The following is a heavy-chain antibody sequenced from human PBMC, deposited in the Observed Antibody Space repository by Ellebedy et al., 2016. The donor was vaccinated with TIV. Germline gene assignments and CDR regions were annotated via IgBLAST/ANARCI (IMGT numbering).Heavy chain of an antibody. CDR1: GLTLRRYG. J-gene: IGHJ4*02. Sequence: GESLKISXEVSGLTLRRYGVHWVRRAPGKGLEWVGLSSAVGNKQYYGDSVRGRFTLSRDNSKNMVYLQLNSLTAADTAMYYCARDGIGYYPGDYWGQGTLVTVSA. CDR3: ARDGIGYYPGDY. V-gene: IGHV3-30*12. D-gene: IGHD3-3*01. CDR2: SSAVGNKQ.